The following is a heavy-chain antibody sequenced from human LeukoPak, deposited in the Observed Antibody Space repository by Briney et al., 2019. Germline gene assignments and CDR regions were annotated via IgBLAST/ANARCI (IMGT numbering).Heavy chain of an antibody. J-gene: IGHJ4*02. V-gene: IGHV3-23*01. Sequence: PGGSLRLSCAASGFTFSSYAMSWVRQAPGRGLEWVSTISGSGGSTYYADSVKGRFTISRDNSKNTLYLLMNSLRAEDTAVYHCAKGGGSGYYNHFDYWGQGTLVTVSS. CDR3: AKGGGSGYYNHFDY. D-gene: IGHD3-22*01. CDR1: GFTFSSYA. CDR2: ISGSGGST.